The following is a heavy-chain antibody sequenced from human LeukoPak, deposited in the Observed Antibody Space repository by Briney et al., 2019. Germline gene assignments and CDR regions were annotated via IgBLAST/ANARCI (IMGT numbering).Heavy chain of an antibody. Sequence: GASVKVSCKASGYTFTSYGISWVRQAPGQGLEWMGWISAYNGNTNYAQKLQGRVTMTTDTSTSTAYMELRSLRSDDTAVYYCARSRGRKATYCSSTSCYRVTVGHWYFDLWGRGTLVTVSS. CDR1: GYTFTSYG. D-gene: IGHD2-2*01. CDR3: ARSRGRKATYCSSTSCYRVTVGHWYFDL. V-gene: IGHV1-18*01. J-gene: IGHJ2*01. CDR2: ISAYNGNT.